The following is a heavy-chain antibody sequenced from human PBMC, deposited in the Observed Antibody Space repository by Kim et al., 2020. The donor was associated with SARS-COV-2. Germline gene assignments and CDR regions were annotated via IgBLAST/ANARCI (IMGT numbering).Heavy chain of an antibody. J-gene: IGHJ6*03. CDR3: AKDAQNRATGGEMDV. CDR1: GFTFDDYA. D-gene: IGHD5-12*01. Sequence: GGSLRLSCAASGFTFDDYAMHWVRQAPGKGLEWVSLISGDGGSTYYADSVKGRFTISRDNSKNSLYLQMNSLRTEDTALYYCAKDAQNRATGGEMDVWGKGTTVTVSS. CDR2: ISGDGGST. V-gene: IGHV3-43*02.